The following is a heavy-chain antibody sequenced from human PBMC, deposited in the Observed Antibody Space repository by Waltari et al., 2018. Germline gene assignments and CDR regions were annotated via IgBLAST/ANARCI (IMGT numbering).Heavy chain of an antibody. J-gene: IGHJ4*02. Sequence: EVQLVESGGGLVQPGGSLRLACAASGCTVSSYWMSWVRQAPGKGLEWVANINQEGSEKYYVASGTARFSISRDIATNSLYLQMNRLRAEDTAVYYCKGNYYDSSGYYFFDYWGQGTLVTVSS. CDR3: KGNYYDSSGYYFFDY. D-gene: IGHD3-22*01. CDR2: INQEGSEK. CDR1: GCTVSSYW. V-gene: IGHV3-7*01.